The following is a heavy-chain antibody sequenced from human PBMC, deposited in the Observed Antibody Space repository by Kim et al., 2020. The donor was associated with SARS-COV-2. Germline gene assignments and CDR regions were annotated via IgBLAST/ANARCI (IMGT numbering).Heavy chain of an antibody. CDR1: GYTFTGYY. Sequence: ASVKVSCKASGYTFTGYYMHWVRQAPGQGLEWMGRINPNSGGTNYAQKFQGRVTMTRDTSISTAYMELSRLRSDDTVVYYCAREGGRYGSGLYYYGMDVWGQGTTVTDSS. CDR2: INPNSGGT. V-gene: IGHV1-2*05. CDR3: AREGGRYGSGLYYYGMDV. J-gene: IGHJ6*02. D-gene: IGHD3-10*01.